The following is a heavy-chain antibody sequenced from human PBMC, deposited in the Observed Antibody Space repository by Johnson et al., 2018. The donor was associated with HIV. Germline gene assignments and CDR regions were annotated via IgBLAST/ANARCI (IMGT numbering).Heavy chain of an antibody. D-gene: IGHD5-24*01. V-gene: IGHV3-74*01. J-gene: IGHJ3*02. Sequence: VQLVESGGGLVQPGGSLRLSCGASGFTFSDHWMQWVRQVPGTGLVWVSRITGDGTGSTSASGKGRFTFSRDDAKNSLFLQMTSLKTEDPAVYYCCRVGPPQYDAFDKWGQGTMVTVSS. CDR2: ITGDGTGS. CDR1: GFTFSDHW. CDR3: CRVGPPQYDAFDK.